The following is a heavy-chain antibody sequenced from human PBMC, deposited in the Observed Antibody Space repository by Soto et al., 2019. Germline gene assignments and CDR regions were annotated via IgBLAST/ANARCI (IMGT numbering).Heavy chain of an antibody. D-gene: IGHD5-12*01. CDR2: ISYSGST. V-gene: IGHV4-39*01. J-gene: IGHJ4*02. CDR1: GGSIDYSSYY. Sequence: QLQLQEWGPGLVKASETLSLTCTVSGGSIDYSSYYWGWIRQPPGKGLEWIGSISYSGSTYHNPSLKGRVAISVDTAKNQFSLRLNSVTAADTAVYYCARRNGEGYNYLFRRHAYYFDYWGQGTLVTVSS. CDR3: ARRNGEGYNYLFRRHAYYFDY.